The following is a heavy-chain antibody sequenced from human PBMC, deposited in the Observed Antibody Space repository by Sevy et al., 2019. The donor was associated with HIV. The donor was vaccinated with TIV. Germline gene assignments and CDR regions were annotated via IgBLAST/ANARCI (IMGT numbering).Heavy chain of an antibody. Sequence: GESLKISCGASGFIFSTVWMSWVRQAPGKGLEWVGRIKSKTDGGTTDYAAPVKGRFTISRDVSKNTLYLQMNSLKTEDTAMYYCTTEGLDYGDPDYYYYGMDVWGQGTTVTVSS. V-gene: IGHV3-15*01. CDR3: TTEGLDYGDPDYYYYGMDV. CDR2: IKSKTDGGTT. CDR1: GFIFSTVW. D-gene: IGHD4-17*01. J-gene: IGHJ6*02.